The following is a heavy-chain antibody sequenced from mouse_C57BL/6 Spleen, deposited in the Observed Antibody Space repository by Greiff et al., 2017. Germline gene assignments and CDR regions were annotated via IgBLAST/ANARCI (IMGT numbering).Heavy chain of an antibody. V-gene: IGHV1-55*01. CDR1: GYTFTSYW. CDR2: IYPGSGST. J-gene: IGHJ3*01. CDR3: ARSGTTAKFAY. Sequence: VQLQQPGAELVKPGASVKMSCKASGYTFTSYWITWVKQRPGQGLEWIGDIYPGSGSTNYNEKFKSKATLPVDTSSSTAYMHLSSLTSEDSAVYYCARSGTTAKFAYGGQEPLGPVSA. D-gene: IGHD1-2*01.